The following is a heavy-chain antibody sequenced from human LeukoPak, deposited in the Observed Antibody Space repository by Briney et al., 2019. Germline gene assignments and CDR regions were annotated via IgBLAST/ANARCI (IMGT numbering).Heavy chain of an antibody. V-gene: IGHV4-39*01. J-gene: IGHJ5*02. D-gene: IGHD6-13*01. Sequence: PSETLSLTCTVSGGSISSSSYYWGWIRQPPGKGLEWIGSIYYSGSTYYNTSLKSRVTISVDTSKNQFSLKLSSVTAADTAVYYCARYRAAAGFDPWGQGTLVTVSS. CDR3: ARYRAAAGFDP. CDR2: IYYSGST. CDR1: GGSISSSSYY.